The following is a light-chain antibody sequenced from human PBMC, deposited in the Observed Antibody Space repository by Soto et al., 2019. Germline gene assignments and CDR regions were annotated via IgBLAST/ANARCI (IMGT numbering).Light chain of an antibody. CDR2: DGS. J-gene: IGKJ3*01. CDR3: QQYDNLLS. V-gene: IGKV1-33*01. CDR1: QDISNY. Sequence: DIQMTQSPSSLSASVGDRVTITCQASQDISNYLNWYQQKPGKSPKLLIYDGSTLETVVPSRYSGSGSGTDFTFTIISLQPEAITTYYCQQYDNLLSFGPGTKVDIK.